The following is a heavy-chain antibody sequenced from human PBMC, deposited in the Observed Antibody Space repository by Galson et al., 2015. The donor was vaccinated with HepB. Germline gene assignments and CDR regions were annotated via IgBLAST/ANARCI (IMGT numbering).Heavy chain of an antibody. CDR3: VKEGYSSGDWYFDL. Sequence: SLRLSCAASGFTFSSYAMHWVRQAPGKGLEYVSAISSNGGSTYYADSVKGRFTISRDNSKNTLYLQMSSLRAEDTAVYYCVKEGYSSGDWYFDLWGRGTLVTVSS. D-gene: IGHD6-19*01. J-gene: IGHJ2*01. CDR1: GFTFSSYA. V-gene: IGHV3-64D*06. CDR2: ISSNGGST.